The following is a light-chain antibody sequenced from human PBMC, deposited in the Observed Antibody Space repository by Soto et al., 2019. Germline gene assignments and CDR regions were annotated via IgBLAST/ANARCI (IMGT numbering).Light chain of an antibody. CDR2: DVI. CDR1: SSDIGGYNF. J-gene: IGLJ2*01. CDR3: SSYTSSSTPL. V-gene: IGLV2-14*03. Sequence: QSALTQPASVSGSPGQSITISCTGNSSDIGGYNFVSWYQQHPGKAPKLMIYDVINRPSGVSNRFSGSKSGNTASLTISGLQAEDEADYYCSSYTSSSTPLFGGGTKLTVL.